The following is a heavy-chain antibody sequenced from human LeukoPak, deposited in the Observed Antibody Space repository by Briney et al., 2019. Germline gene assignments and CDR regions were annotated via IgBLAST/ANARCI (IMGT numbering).Heavy chain of an antibody. Sequence: SETLSLTCTVSGGSISSSSYYWGWIRQPPGKGLEWIGSIYYSGSTYYNPSLKSRVTISVDTSKNQFSLKLSSVTAADTAVYYCARESVAGTEFDYWGQGTLVTVSS. CDR3: ARESVAGTEFDY. CDR1: GGSISSSSYY. J-gene: IGHJ4*02. D-gene: IGHD6-19*01. CDR2: IYYSGST. V-gene: IGHV4-39*07.